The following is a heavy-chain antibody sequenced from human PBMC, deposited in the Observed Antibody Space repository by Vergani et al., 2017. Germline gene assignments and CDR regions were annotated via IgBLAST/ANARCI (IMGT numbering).Heavy chain of an antibody. CDR1: GGTFSSYT. CDR3: AGDIVVVPAAIGSGFDP. CDR2: IIPILGIA. J-gene: IGHJ5*02. Sequence: QVQLVQSGAEVKKPGSSVKVSCKASGGTFSSYTISWVRQAPGQGLEWMGRIIPILGIANYAQKFQGRVTITADKSTSTAYMELSSLRSEDTAVYYCAGDIVVVPAAIGSGFDPWGQGTLVTVSS. V-gene: IGHV1-69*08. D-gene: IGHD2-2*01.